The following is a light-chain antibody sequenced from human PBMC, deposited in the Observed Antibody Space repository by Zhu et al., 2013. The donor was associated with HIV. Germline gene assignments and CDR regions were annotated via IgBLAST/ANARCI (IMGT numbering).Light chain of an antibody. V-gene: IGKV1-5*03. CDR1: QSVRTY. J-gene: IGKJ2*04. Sequence: MTQSPATLSVSPGERATLSCRASQSVRTYLAWYQQKPGKAPKLLIYRASTLESGVPSRFSGSGSGTEFTLTISSVQPDDFATYYCQEYNSDRVCSFGQGTKLEIK. CDR2: RAS. CDR3: QEYNSDRVCS.